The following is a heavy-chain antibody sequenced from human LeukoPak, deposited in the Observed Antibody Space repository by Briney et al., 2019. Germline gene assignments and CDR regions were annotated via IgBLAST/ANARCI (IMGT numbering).Heavy chain of an antibody. CDR1: GFTFSSYW. D-gene: IGHD3-16*02. CDR2: IKQDGSEK. J-gene: IGHJ2*01. CDR3: ARGGRSYYDYVWGSYRNWYFDL. Sequence: GGSLRLSCAASGFTFSSYWMSWVRQAPGKGLEWVANIKQDGSEKYYVDSVKGRFTISRDNAKNSLYLQMNSLRAEDTAVYYCARGGRSYYDYVWGSYRNWYFDLWGRGTLVTVSS. V-gene: IGHV3-7*03.